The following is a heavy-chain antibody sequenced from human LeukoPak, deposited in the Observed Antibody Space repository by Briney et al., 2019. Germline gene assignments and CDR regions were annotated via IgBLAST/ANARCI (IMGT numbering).Heavy chain of an antibody. D-gene: IGHD3-3*01. CDR3: TKVATSRITIFGVVISRYFDY. CDR1: GFTFSSYA. CDR2: ISGSGGST. V-gene: IGHV3-23*01. Sequence: GGSLRLSCAASGFTFSSYAMSWVRQAPGKGLEWVSAISGSGGSTYYADSVKGRFTISRDNSKNTLYLQMNSLRAEDTAVYYCTKVATSRITIFGVVISRYFDYWGQGTLVTVSS. J-gene: IGHJ4*02.